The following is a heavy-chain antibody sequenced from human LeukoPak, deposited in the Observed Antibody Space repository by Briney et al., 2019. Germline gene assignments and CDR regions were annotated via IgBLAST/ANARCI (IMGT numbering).Heavy chain of an antibody. D-gene: IGHD2-15*01. CDR3: AKSIGSGGALQAGMDV. V-gene: IGHV3-9*01. Sequence: LSGRSLRLSCAASGFTFDDYAMHWVRQAPGKGPEWVSGISWNSVSIGYADSVKGRFTISRDNAKNSLFLQMNSLRPEDTALYYCAKSIGSGGALQAGMDVWGQGTTVTVSS. J-gene: IGHJ6*02. CDR1: GFTFDDYA. CDR2: ISWNSVSI.